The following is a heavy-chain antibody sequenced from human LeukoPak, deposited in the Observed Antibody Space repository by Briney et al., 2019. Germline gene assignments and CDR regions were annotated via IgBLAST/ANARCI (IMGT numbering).Heavy chain of an antibody. V-gene: IGHV3-7*01. CDR2: IEQDGGEK. J-gene: IGHJ4*02. CDR3: ARVGARQILEY. Sequence: GGSLRLSCAASEFTFSSYWMSWVRQAPGKGLEWVANIEQDGGEKYYLDSVKGRFTVSRDNAKNSLYLQMNSLRAEDTAVYYCARVGARQILEYWGQGTLVTVSS. CDR1: EFTFSSYW. D-gene: IGHD4-17*01.